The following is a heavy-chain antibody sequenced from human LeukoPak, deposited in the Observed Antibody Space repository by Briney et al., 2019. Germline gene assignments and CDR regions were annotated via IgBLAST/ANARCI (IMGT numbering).Heavy chain of an antibody. V-gene: IGHV4-59*11. CDR1: GGSISSHY. D-gene: IGHD6-13*01. J-gene: IGHJ3*02. CDR2: IYYSGST. CDR3: AASAAEDALDI. Sequence: SETLSLTCTVSGGSISSHYWSWIRQPPGKGLEWIGYIYYSGSTNYNPSLKSRVTISVDTSKNQFSLKLSSVTAADTAVYYCAASAAEDALDIWGQGTMVTVSS.